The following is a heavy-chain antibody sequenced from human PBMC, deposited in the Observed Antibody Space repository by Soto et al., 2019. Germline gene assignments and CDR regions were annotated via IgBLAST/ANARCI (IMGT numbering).Heavy chain of an antibody. V-gene: IGHV3-23*01. CDR3: ARRMGYAAFDV. CDR2: TSLSDGST. Sequence: GGSLRLSCAASGFTFSNYAMNWVRQAPGEGLEWVSGTSLSDGSTHYADSVKGRFTFSRDNSKNTVHLQMDSLRVEDTAVYYCARRMGYAAFDVWGQGTMVTVSS. D-gene: IGHD2-15*01. J-gene: IGHJ3*01. CDR1: GFTFSNYA.